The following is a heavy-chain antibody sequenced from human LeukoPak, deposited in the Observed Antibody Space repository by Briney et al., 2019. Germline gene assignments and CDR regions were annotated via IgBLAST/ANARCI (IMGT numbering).Heavy chain of an antibody. CDR3: ARFRVVPAAWFDP. V-gene: IGHV3-11*01. D-gene: IGHD2-2*01. J-gene: IGHJ5*02. CDR2: ISSSGSTI. Sequence: GGSLRLSSAASGFTFSDYYMSWIRQAPGKGLEWVSYISSSGSTIYYADSVKGRFTISRDNAKNSLYLQMSSLRAEDTAVYYCARFRVVPAAWFDPWGQGTLVTVSS. CDR1: GFTFSDYY.